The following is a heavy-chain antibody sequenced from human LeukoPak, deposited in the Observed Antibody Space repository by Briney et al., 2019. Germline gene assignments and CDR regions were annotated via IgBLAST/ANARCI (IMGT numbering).Heavy chain of an antibody. CDR2: IHYSGST. D-gene: IGHD6-6*01. Sequence: SQTLSLTCTVSGGSISSGGYYWSWIRQHPGKGLEWIGYIHYSGSTYYNPSLKSRVTISVDTSKNQFSLKLSSVTAADTAVYYCATLPSIAARGFWFDPWGQGTLVTVSS. CDR3: ATLPSIAARGFWFDP. V-gene: IGHV4-31*03. J-gene: IGHJ5*02. CDR1: GGSISSGGYY.